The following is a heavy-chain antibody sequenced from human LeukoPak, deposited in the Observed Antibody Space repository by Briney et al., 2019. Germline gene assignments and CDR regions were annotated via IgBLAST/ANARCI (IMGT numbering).Heavy chain of an antibody. V-gene: IGHV3-23*01. Sequence: GGSLRLSCAASGFTFSSYAMSWVRQAPGKGLEWVSAMSGSGGNTDYADSVKGRFTISRDNSKNTLYLQMNSLSAEDTAVYYCAKVSLTSSGYYRPYYFDYWGQGTLVTVSS. J-gene: IGHJ4*02. CDR2: MSGSGGNT. CDR1: GFTFSSYA. CDR3: AKVSLTSSGYYRPYYFDY. D-gene: IGHD3-22*01.